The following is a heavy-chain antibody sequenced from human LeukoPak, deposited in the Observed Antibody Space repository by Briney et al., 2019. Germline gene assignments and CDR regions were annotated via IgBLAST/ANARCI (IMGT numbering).Heavy chain of an antibody. Sequence: PSETLSLTCTVSGVSISTYYWVWIRQPPGQGLEWIARIYTGGSTNYNPSLESRVIMSVDTSKNPFSLKLSSVTSEDTAVYYCARHRDCRSTSCSPYWQFDLRGRGTLVTVSS. CDR3: ARHRDCRSTSCSPYWQFDL. D-gene: IGHD2-2*01. CDR2: IYTGGST. CDR1: GVSISTYY. J-gene: IGHJ2*01. V-gene: IGHV4-4*07.